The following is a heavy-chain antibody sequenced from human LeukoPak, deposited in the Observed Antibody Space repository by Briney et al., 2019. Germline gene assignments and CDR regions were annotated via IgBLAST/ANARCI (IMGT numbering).Heavy chain of an antibody. CDR2: VHYSGAT. CDR1: GGSITSLY. CDR3: ARDREDDYGDYGWFDP. Sequence: SETLSLTCSVSGGSITSLYWSWIRQPPGKGLEYIGYVHYSGATNYNPSLKSRLIIPMDTSKNQFSLKLSSVTAADTAVYYCARDREDDYGDYGWFDPWGQGTLVTVSS. V-gene: IGHV4-59*11. D-gene: IGHD4-17*01. J-gene: IGHJ5*02.